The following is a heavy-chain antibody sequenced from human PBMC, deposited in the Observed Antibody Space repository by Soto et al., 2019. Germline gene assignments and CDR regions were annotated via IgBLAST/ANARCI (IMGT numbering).Heavy chain of an antibody. CDR3: ARHPYGDYEGLDY. J-gene: IGHJ4*02. CDR2: IYYTGST. V-gene: IGHV4-39*07. CDR1: GGSISSSSYY. D-gene: IGHD4-17*01. Sequence: QLQLQESGPGLVKPSETLSLTCTVSGGSISSSSYYWGWIRQPPGKGLEWIGSIYYTGSTNYNPSLKSRVTISVDTSKNQFSLKLSSVTTADTAVYYCARHPYGDYEGLDYWGQGTLVTVSS.